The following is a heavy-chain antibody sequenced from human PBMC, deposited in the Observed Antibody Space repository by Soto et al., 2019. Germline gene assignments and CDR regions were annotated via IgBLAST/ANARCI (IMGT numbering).Heavy chain of an antibody. V-gene: IGHV1-69*06. J-gene: IGHJ3*02. CDR3: ARPLTGYCSGGSCYAVSSGHDDFDI. D-gene: IGHD2-15*01. CDR2: IIPIFGTA. Sequence: SVKVSCKASGGTFSSYAISWVRQAPGQGLEWMGGIIPIFGTANYAQKFQGRVTITADKSTSTAYMELSSLRSEDTAVYYCARPLTGYCSGGSCYAVSSGHDDFDIWGQGTRVTV. CDR1: GGTFSSYA.